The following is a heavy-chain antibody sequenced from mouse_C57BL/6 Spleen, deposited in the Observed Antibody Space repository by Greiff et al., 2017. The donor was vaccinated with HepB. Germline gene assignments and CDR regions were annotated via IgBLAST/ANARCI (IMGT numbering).Heavy chain of an antibody. CDR3: ARKGVTTRYYYARDY. V-gene: IGHV2-9-1*01. D-gene: IGHD2-1*01. J-gene: IGHJ4*01. CDR2: IWTGGGT. Sequence: QVQLKESGPGLVAPSQSLSITCTVSGFSLTSYAISWVRQPPGKGLEWLGVIWTGGGTNYNSALKYRLRISKDNSKSQVFVTMNSLQTDDTARYYYARKGVTTRYYYARDYWGKGTSVTVSS. CDR1: GFSLTSYA.